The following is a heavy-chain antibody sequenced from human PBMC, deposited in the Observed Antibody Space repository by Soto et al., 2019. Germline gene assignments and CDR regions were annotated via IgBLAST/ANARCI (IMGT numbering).Heavy chain of an antibody. V-gene: IGHV3-7*01. CDR3: ARDSAIFGVVTIDAFDI. CDR2: IKQDGSEK. Sequence: EVQLVESGGGLVQPGGSLRLSCAASGFTFSSYWMSWVRQAPGKGLEWVANIKQDGSEKYYVDSVKGRFTISRDNAKNSLYLQMNRLRAEDTAVYYCARDSAIFGVVTIDAFDIWGQGTMVTVSS. CDR1: GFTFSSYW. D-gene: IGHD3-3*01. J-gene: IGHJ3*02.